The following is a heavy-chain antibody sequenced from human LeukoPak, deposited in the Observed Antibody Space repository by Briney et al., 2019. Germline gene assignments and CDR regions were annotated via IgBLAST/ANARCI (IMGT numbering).Heavy chain of an antibody. CDR2: ISAYNGNT. CDR1: GYTFTSYG. D-gene: IGHD3-22*01. CDR3: ARVGAQGIVVVYMSYFDY. J-gene: IGHJ4*02. V-gene: IGHV1-18*01. Sequence: ASVTVSCKASGYTFTSYGISWVRQAPGQGLEWMGWISAYNGNTNYAQKLQGRVTMTTDTSTSTAYMELRSLRSDDTAVYYCARVGAQGIVVVYMSYFDYWGQGTLVTVSS.